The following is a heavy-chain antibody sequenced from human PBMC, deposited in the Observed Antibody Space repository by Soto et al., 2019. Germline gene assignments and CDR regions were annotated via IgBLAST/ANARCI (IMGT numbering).Heavy chain of an antibody. Sequence: PGGSLRLSCAASGFTFSSYEMNWVRQAPGKGLEWVSYISSSGSTIYYADSVKGRFTISRDNAKNSLYLQMNSLRAEDTAVYYCARERPVTFGGVARGMDVWGQGTTVTVSS. CDR2: ISSSGSTI. D-gene: IGHD3-16*01. J-gene: IGHJ6*02. V-gene: IGHV3-48*03. CDR1: GFTFSSYE. CDR3: ARERPVTFGGVARGMDV.